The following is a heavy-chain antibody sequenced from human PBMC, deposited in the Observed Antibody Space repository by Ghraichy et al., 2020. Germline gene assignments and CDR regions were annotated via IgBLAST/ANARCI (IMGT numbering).Heavy chain of an antibody. CDR3: ARTEQWRLDF. CDR1: GGSFSNYY. J-gene: IGHJ4*02. V-gene: IGHV4-34*01. D-gene: IGHD6-19*01. CDR2: INHSGNT. Sequence: SETLSLTCAVYGGSFSNYYCSLRRQPPGKGLEWIGEINHSGNTNYNPSLKSRVTISVDTSKNQFSLKLNSVTAADTAVYYCARTEQWRLDFWGQGTLVTVPS.